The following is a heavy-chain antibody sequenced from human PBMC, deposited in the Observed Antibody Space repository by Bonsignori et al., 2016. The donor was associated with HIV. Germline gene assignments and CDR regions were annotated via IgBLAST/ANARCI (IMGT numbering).Heavy chain of an antibody. CDR3: ARDGGAGAAFFDY. D-gene: IGHD3-10*01. V-gene: IGHV4-59*01. J-gene: IGHJ4*01. Sequence: WIRQPPGKGLEWIGYIYYSGTSNYNPSLKSRVSISVDASKNLLSLSLSSVTAADTAVYYCARDGGAGAAFFDYWGPGEPWSPSPQ. CDR2: IYYSGTS.